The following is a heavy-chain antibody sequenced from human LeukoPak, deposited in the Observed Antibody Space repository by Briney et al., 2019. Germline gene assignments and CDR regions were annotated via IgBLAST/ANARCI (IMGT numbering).Heavy chain of an antibody. CDR1: GFTFSRYS. CDR2: IYSGGGT. V-gene: IGHV3-53*01. CDR3: ARVARDGYNFGGIDY. J-gene: IGHJ4*02. Sequence: AGGSLRLSCAASGFTFSRYSMNWIRQAPGKGLEWVSVIYSGGGTYYADSVKGRFTISRDNSKNTLYLQMNSLRAEDTAVYYCARVARDGYNFGGIDYWGQGTLVTVSS. D-gene: IGHD5-24*01.